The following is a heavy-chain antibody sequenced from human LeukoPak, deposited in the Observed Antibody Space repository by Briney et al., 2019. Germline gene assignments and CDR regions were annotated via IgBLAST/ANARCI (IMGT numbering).Heavy chain of an antibody. CDR1: GGSFSGYY. Sequence: SETLSLTCAVYGGSFSGYYWSWIRQPPGKGLEWIGEIYHSGSTNYNPSLKSRVTISVDKSKNQFSLKLSSVTAADTAVYFCARGPYSYDSSGAFDIWGQGTMVTVSS. J-gene: IGHJ3*02. CDR3: ARGPYSYDSSGAFDI. D-gene: IGHD3-22*01. CDR2: IYHSGST. V-gene: IGHV4-34*01.